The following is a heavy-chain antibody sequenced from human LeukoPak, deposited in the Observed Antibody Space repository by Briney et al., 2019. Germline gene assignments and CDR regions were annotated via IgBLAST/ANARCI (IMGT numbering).Heavy chain of an antibody. D-gene: IGHD2-21*02. CDR1: GGTFSSYA. J-gene: IGHJ6*03. V-gene: IGHV1-18*01. CDR3: ARVLENLGGDYYYYYYMDV. Sequence: ASVKVSCKASGGTFSSYAISWVRQAPGQGLEWMGWISAYNGNTNYAQKPQGRVTMTTDTSTSTAYMELRSLRSDDTAVYYYARVLENLGGDYYYYYYMDVWGKGTTVTVSS. CDR2: ISAYNGNT.